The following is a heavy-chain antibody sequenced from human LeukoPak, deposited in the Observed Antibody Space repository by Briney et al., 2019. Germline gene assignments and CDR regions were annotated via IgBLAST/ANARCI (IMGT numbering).Heavy chain of an antibody. V-gene: IGHV1-2*06. CDR1: GYTFTGYY. CDR2: INPNSGGT. D-gene: IGHD1-26*01. J-gene: IGHJ5*02. CDR3: AREPGASLNNWFDP. Sequence: ASVKVSCKASGYTFTGYYMHWVRQAPGQGLEWMGRINPNSGGTNYAQKLQGRVTMTRDTSISTAYMELSGLRSDDTAVYYCAREPGASLNNWFDPWGQGTLVTVSS.